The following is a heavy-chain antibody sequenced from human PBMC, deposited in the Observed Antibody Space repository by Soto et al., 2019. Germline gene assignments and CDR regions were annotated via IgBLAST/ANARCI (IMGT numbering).Heavy chain of an antibody. CDR3: ARGTPYSSSWPRVRPRYYYYGMDV. CDR1: GGSFGGYY. CDR2: INHSGST. Sequence: NPSVTLSLTCAVYGGSFGGYYWSWIRQPPGKGLEWIGEINHSGSTNYNPSLKSRVTISVDTSKNQFSLKLSSVTAADTAVYYCARGTPYSSSWPRVRPRYYYYGMDVWGQGTTVTVSS. J-gene: IGHJ6*02. V-gene: IGHV4-34*01. D-gene: IGHD6-13*01.